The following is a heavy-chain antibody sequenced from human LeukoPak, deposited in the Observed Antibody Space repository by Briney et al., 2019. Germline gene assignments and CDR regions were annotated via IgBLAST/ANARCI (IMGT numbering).Heavy chain of an antibody. V-gene: IGHV3-23*01. CDR1: GFTFSSYG. J-gene: IGHJ6*03. Sequence: GGSLRLSCAASGFTFSSYGMSWVRQAPGKGLEWVSSITDSGSTTYYADSVKGRFTISKDNSKNTLYLQMNSLRAEDTAVYYCARAPTVTGSYYYYYMDVWGKGTTVTVSS. CDR2: ITDSGSTT. D-gene: IGHD4-11*01. CDR3: ARAPTVTGSYYYYYMDV.